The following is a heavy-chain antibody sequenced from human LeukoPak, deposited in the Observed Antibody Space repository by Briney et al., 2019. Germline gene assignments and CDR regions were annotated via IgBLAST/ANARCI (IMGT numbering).Heavy chain of an antibody. J-gene: IGHJ4*02. CDR2: ISSGSTI. Sequence: GGSLRLSCAPSGFTFSRYEMHWVRHAPGEGLECVSYISSGSTIYDPDSVKGRFTISRDNAKNSLYLQMNSVRAEDTAVYYCARESIAVAGAPFDYWGQGTLVTVSS. CDR3: ARESIAVAGAPFDY. V-gene: IGHV3-48*03. D-gene: IGHD6-19*01. CDR1: GFTFSRYE.